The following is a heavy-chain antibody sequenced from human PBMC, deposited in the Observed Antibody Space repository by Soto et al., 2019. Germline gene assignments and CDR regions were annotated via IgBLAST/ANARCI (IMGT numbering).Heavy chain of an antibody. CDR1: GFSVSNTY. Sequence: TGGSLRLSCAVSGFSVSNTYMSWVRQAPGKGLEWISVIYRGRATYYADSVKGRFTISRDDSRNTVYLQMNSLTTEDTAVYCCARDRSDSSRADSFDIWGQGTMVTVSS. CDR3: ARDRSDSSRADSFDI. D-gene: IGHD6-25*01. J-gene: IGHJ3*02. CDR2: IYRGRAT. V-gene: IGHV3-53*01.